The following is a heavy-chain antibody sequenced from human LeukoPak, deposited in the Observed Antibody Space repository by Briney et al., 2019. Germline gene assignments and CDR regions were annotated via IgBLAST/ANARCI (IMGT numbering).Heavy chain of an antibody. Sequence: SETLSLTCAVYGGSFSGYYWSWIRQPPGKGLEWIGEINHSGSTNYNPSLKSRVTIPVDTSKNQFSLKLSSVTAADTAVYYCARGRGGYYDSSGYYYYWGQGTLVTVSS. CDR1: GGSFSGYY. V-gene: IGHV4-34*01. CDR3: ARGRGGYYDSSGYYYY. J-gene: IGHJ4*02. D-gene: IGHD3-22*01. CDR2: INHSGST.